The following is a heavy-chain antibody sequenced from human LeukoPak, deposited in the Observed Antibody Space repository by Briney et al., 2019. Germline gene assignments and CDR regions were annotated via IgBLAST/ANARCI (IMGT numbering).Heavy chain of an antibody. CDR2: INPNSGGT. CDR3: ARGQNMVTFGGGIGGGY. Sequence: RASVKVSCTASGYTFTGYYMHWVRQAPGQGLEWMGWINPNSGGTNYAQKFQGRVTMTRDTSISTAYMELSRLRSDDTAVYYCARGQNMVTFGGGIGGGYWGQGTLVTVSS. D-gene: IGHD3-16*02. J-gene: IGHJ4*02. CDR1: GYTFTGYY. V-gene: IGHV1-2*02.